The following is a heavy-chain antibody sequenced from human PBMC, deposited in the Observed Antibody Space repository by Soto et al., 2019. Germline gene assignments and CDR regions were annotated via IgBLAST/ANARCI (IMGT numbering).Heavy chain of an antibody. V-gene: IGHV3-11*01. CDR2: ISSSGSTI. CDR1: GFTFSDYY. D-gene: IGHD6-19*01. J-gene: IGHJ6*02. Sequence: QVQLVESGGGLVKPGGSLRLSCAASGFTFSDYYMSWIRQAPGKGLEWVSYISSSGSTIYYADSVKGRFTISRDNAKNSLYLQMNSLRAEDTSVYYCARDMPALIVAVARDYYYYGMDVWGQGTTVTVSS. CDR3: ARDMPALIVAVARDYYYYGMDV.